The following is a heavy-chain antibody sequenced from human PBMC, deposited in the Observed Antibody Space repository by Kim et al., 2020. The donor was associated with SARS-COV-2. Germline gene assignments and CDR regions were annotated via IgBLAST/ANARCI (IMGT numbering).Heavy chain of an antibody. J-gene: IGHJ4*02. CDR2: IYSGGST. Sequence: GGSLRLSCAASGFTVSSNYMSWVRQAPGKGLESVSVIYSGGSTYYADSVKGRFTISRDNSKNTLYLQMNSLRAEDTAVYYCARGYGYYYGSGSYPWDSYYFDYWGQGTLVTVSS. CDR1: GFTVSSNY. CDR3: ARGYGYYYGSGSYPWDSYYFDY. D-gene: IGHD3-10*01. V-gene: IGHV3-66*01.